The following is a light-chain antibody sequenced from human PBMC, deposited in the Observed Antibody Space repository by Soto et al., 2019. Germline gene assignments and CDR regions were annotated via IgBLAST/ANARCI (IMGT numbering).Light chain of an antibody. Sequence: DIQMTQSPSSLSASVGDRVTITCRTSQSISTYLNWYQQKPGKAPKLLIYGVFSLESEVPSRFSGGGSGTDFSLTISSLQPEDFAVYYCQQSYSTPPTFGQGTKVEIK. CDR3: QQSYSTPPT. CDR2: GVF. J-gene: IGKJ2*01. CDR1: QSISTY. V-gene: IGKV1-39*01.